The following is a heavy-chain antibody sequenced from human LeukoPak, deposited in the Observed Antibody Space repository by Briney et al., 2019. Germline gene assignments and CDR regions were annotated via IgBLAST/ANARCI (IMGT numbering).Heavy chain of an antibody. J-gene: IGHJ3*02. CDR3: AKGDQYFDFWSGYWASPFDI. CDR1: GFTVSSSY. V-gene: IGHV3-53*01. Sequence: PGGSLRLSCAASGFTVSSSYMSWVRQAPGKGLEWVSIISSAGTTYYADTVKGRFTISRDNSKNTLYLQMNSLRAEDTAVYYCAKGDQYFDFWSGYWASPFDIWGQGTMVTVSS. CDR2: ISSAGTT. D-gene: IGHD3-3*01.